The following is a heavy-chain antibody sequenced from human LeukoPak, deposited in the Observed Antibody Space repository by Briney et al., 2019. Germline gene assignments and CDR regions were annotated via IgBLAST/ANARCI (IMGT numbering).Heavy chain of an antibody. CDR3: AGHPGYSSGATDY. Sequence: SVKVSCKASGGTFSSYTISWVRQAPGQGLEWMGRIIPILGIANYAQKFQGRVTITADKSTSTAYMELSSLRSEDTAVYYCAGHPGYSSGATDYWDQGTLVTVSS. D-gene: IGHD6-19*01. V-gene: IGHV1-69*02. CDR2: IIPILGIA. J-gene: IGHJ4*02. CDR1: GGTFSSYT.